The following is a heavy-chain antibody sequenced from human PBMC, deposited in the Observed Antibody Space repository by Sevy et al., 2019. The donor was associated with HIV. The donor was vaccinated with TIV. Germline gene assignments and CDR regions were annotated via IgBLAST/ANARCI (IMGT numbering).Heavy chain of an antibody. V-gene: IGHV3-7*01. Sequence: GGSLRLSCAASGFTFSSYWMSWVRQAPGKGLEWVANIKPDESEKYYVDSVKGRFIISRDNAKNSLYLQMTSLRAEDTAVYYCVRVRVGFGEFQGWGLGTLVTVSS. J-gene: IGHJ4*01. CDR1: GFTFSSYW. CDR2: IKPDESEK. D-gene: IGHD3-10*01. CDR3: VRVRVGFGEFQG.